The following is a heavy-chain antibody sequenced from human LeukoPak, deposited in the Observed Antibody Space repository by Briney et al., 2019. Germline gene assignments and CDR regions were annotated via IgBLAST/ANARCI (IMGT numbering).Heavy chain of an antibody. Sequence: GSLRLSCEASGFAFEEYPMSWLRQPPGKGLEWIGEINHSGSTNYNPSLKSRVTISVDTSKNQFSLKLSSVTAADTAVYYCARGLRWLQPFNYWGQGTLVTVSS. D-gene: IGHD5-24*01. CDR2: INHSGST. CDR3: ARGLRWLQPFNY. J-gene: IGHJ4*02. V-gene: IGHV4-34*01. CDR1: GFAFEEYP.